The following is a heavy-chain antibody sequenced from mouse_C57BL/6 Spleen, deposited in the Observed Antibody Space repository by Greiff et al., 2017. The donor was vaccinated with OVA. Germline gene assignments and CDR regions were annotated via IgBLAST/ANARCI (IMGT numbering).Heavy chain of an antibody. CDR1: GYTFTEYT. CDR2: FYPGSGSI. V-gene: IGHV1-62-2*01. CDR3: ARHEDGYDYAWYFDV. D-gene: IGHD2-4*01. Sequence: VMLVESGAELVKPGASVKLSCKASGYTFTEYTIHWVKQRSGQGLEWIGWFYPGSGSIKYNEKFKDKATLTADKSSSTVYMELSRLTSEDSAVYFCARHEDGYDYAWYFDVWGTGTTVTVSS. J-gene: IGHJ1*03.